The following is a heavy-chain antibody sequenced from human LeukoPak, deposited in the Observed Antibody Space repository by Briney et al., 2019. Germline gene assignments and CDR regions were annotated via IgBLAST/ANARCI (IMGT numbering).Heavy chain of an antibody. CDR1: GFTFSSYA. Sequence: GGSLRLSCAASGFTFSSYAMHWVRQAPGKGLEYVSAISSNGGSTYYANSVKGRFTISRDNSKNTLYLQMGSLRAEDMAVYYCARDALLVVAATPSSPNWFDPWGQGTLVTVSS. V-gene: IGHV3-64*01. D-gene: IGHD2-15*01. CDR2: ISSNGGST. J-gene: IGHJ5*02. CDR3: ARDALLVVAATPSSPNWFDP.